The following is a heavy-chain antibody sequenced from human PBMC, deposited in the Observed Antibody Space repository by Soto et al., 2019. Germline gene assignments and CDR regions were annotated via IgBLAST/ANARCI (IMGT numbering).Heavy chain of an antibody. V-gene: IGHV3-11*01. Sequence: QVQLVESGGGLVKPGGSLRLSCAASGFTFSDYYMSWIRQAPGKGLEWVSYISNSGRTLYYADSMKGRFTISRDNAKNSRYLSLNSPRREGRVVYYCASDLVAVSGGVYRVLSAGYLFDFWSQGTLVTLSS. CDR2: ISNSGRTL. CDR1: GFTFSDYY. CDR3: ASDLVAVSGGVYRVLSAGYLFDF. J-gene: IGHJ4*02. D-gene: IGHD5-12*01.